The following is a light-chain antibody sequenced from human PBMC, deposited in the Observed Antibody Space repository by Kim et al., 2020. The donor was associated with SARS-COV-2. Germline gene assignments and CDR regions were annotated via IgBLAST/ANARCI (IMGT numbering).Light chain of an antibody. CDR1: QSVSSN. Sequence: EIVLTQSPATLSVSPGERATLSCRASQSVSSNLACYQQKPGQAPRLLIYVASTRATGIPARFSGSGSVTEFTLTISSLQSEDFAVYYCQKYNNSPLTFGGGTTVDIK. CDR2: VAS. CDR3: QKYNNSPLT. J-gene: IGKJ4*01. V-gene: IGKV3D-15*01.